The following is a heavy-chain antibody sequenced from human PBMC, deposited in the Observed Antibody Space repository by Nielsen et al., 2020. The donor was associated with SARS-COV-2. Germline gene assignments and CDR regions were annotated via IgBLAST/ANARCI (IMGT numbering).Heavy chain of an antibody. J-gene: IGHJ4*02. Sequence: GESLKISCAASGFTFSSYGMHWVRQAPGKGLEWVAVISYDGSNKYYADSVKGRFTISRDNSKNTLYLQMNSLRAEDTAVYYCARDANPWDPPRFDYWGQGTLVTVSS. D-gene: IGHD1-14*01. CDR1: GFTFSSYG. CDR2: ISYDGSNK. V-gene: IGHV3-30*19. CDR3: ARDANPWDPPRFDY.